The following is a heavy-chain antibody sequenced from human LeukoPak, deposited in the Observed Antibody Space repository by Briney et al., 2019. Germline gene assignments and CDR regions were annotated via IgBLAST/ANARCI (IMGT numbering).Heavy chain of an antibody. J-gene: IGHJ4*02. Sequence: PGGSLRLSCAASGFTFSSYAMSWVRQAPGKGLEWVSAISGSGGSTYYADSVKGRFTISRDNSKNTLYLQMNSLRAEDTAVYYCAKDPYYYGSGSHPTKGWGQGTLVTVSS. CDR1: GFTFSSYA. CDR2: ISGSGGST. V-gene: IGHV3-23*01. D-gene: IGHD3-10*01. CDR3: AKDPYYYGSGSHPTKG.